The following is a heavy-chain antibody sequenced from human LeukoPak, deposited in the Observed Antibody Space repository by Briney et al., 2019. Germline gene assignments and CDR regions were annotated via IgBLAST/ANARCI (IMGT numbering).Heavy chain of an antibody. CDR3: AREDYMDV. V-gene: IGHV3-64*02. Sequence: SGGSLRLSCAGSGFTFSNYSFHWIRQAPGKGLQYVSVISGDGARSFYAESVKGRFTISRDISKNTLYLQMNSLRVEDTAVYYCAREDYMDVWGKGTTVIV. J-gene: IGHJ6*03. CDR2: ISGDGARS. CDR1: GFTFSNYS.